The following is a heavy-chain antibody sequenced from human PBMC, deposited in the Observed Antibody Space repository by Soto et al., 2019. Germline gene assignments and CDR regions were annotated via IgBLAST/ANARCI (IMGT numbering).Heavy chain of an antibody. D-gene: IGHD2-21*02. Sequence: SETLSLTCTVSGGSISSGDYYWSWIRQPPGKGLEWTGYIYYSGSTYYNPSLKSRVTISVDTSKNQFSLKLSSVTAADTAVYYCASIPYCGGDCSLGAFDYWGQGTLVTVSS. CDR3: ASIPYCGGDCSLGAFDY. V-gene: IGHV4-30-4*01. CDR1: GGSISSGDYY. J-gene: IGHJ4*02. CDR2: IYYSGST.